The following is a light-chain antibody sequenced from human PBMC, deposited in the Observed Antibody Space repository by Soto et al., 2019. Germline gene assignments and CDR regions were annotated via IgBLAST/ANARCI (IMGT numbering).Light chain of an antibody. J-gene: IGKJ2*01. V-gene: IGKV3-11*01. CDR1: QNIGRF. CDR3: QQRSNWPPKT. CDR2: DAS. Sequence: EIVLTQSPATLSLSPGERATLSCRASQNIGRFLAWYQQKPGQAPRLLIYDASNRATGIPARFSGSGSGTDFTLTISSREPEDFAVYYCQQRSNWPPKTFGQGTKLEIK.